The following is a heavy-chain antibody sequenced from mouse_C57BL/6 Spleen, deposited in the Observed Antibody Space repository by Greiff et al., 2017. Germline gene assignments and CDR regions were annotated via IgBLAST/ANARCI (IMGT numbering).Heavy chain of an antibody. D-gene: IGHD1-1*01. Sequence: VQLQQSGPELVKPGASVKISCKASGYSFTSYYIHWVKQRPGQGLEWIGWIYPGSGNTNYNEKFKGKATLTADTSSSTAYMQLISLTSEDSAVYYCAKRDGSIYFDYWGQGTTLTVSS. CDR1: GYSFTSYY. CDR2: IYPGSGNT. V-gene: IGHV1-66*01. CDR3: AKRDGSIYFDY. J-gene: IGHJ2*01.